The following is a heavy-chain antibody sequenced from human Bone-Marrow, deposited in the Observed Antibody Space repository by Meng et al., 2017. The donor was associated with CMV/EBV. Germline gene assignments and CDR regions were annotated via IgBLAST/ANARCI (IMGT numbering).Heavy chain of an antibody. CDR2: INPNSGGT. D-gene: IGHD6-19*01. CDR1: GYTFTGYY. V-gene: IGHV1-2*02. J-gene: IGHJ4*02. Sequence: ASVKVSCKASGYTFTGYYMHWVRQAPGQGLEWMGWINPNSGGTNYAQKFQGRVTMTRDTSISTAYMELSRLRSDDTAVYYCARDFGSGWYYFDYWVQGPLVTVSS. CDR3: ARDFGSGWYYFDY.